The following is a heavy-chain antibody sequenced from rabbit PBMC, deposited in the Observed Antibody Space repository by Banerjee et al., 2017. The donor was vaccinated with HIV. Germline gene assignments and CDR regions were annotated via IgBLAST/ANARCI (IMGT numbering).Heavy chain of an antibody. V-gene: IGHV1S40*01. D-gene: IGHD1-1*01. CDR3: AREAKSSGSYRLFYINL. CDR2: IGTGSDST. Sequence: QSLEESGGDLVKPGASLTLTCTASGFSFNSYWMSWVRQAPGKGLEWIGCIGTGSDSTYYASWAKGRSTISKTSSTTVTLQMTSLTAADTATYFCAREAKSSGSYRLFYINLWG. CDR1: GFSFNSYW. J-gene: IGHJ4*01.